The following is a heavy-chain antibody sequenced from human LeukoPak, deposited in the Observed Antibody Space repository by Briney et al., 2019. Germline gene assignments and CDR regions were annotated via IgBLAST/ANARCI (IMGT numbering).Heavy chain of an antibody. V-gene: IGHV3-23*01. CDR2: ISGSGGTT. J-gene: IGHJ3*02. CDR1: GFIFSRYG. CDR3: AKDSGFAYSSSWYRVDAFDI. D-gene: IGHD6-13*01. Sequence: GGSLRLSCAASGFIFSRYGMSWVRQAPGKGLEWVSAISGSGGTTYYADSVKGRFTISRDNSKDTLNLQMNSLRADDTAVYYCAKDSGFAYSSSWYRVDAFDIWGQGTMVTVSS.